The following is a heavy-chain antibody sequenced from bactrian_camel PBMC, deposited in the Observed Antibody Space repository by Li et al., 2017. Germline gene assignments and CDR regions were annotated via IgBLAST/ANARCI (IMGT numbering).Heavy chain of an antibody. CDR1: GYTGDTVSSYC. J-gene: IGHJ4*01. CDR2: ISAERSMP. V-gene: IGHV3S6*01. Sequence: QLVESGGGSVQAGGSLRLSCAASGYTGDTVSSYCIAWFRQAPGKEREGVAYISAERSMPYYRDPVKGRFTVSQDNAKNTIYLQMNNLKPEDTGLYYCAARTTSDCSINVLAGSLGQGTQVTVS. D-gene: IGHD2*01.